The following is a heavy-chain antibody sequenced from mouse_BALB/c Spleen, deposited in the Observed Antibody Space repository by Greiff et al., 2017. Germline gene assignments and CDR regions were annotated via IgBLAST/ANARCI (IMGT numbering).Heavy chain of an antibody. D-gene: IGHD1-1*01. J-gene: IGHJ4*01. V-gene: IGHV2-6-7*01. Sequence: QVQLKESGPGLVAPSQSLSITCTVSGFSLTGYGVNWVRQPPGKGLEWLGMIWGDGSTDYNSALKSRLSISKDNSTSQVFLKMNSLQTYDTARYYCARITTVGATPYFYAMDYWGQGTSVTVSA. CDR3: ARITTVGATPYFYAMDY. CDR1: GFSLTGYG. CDR2: IWGDGST.